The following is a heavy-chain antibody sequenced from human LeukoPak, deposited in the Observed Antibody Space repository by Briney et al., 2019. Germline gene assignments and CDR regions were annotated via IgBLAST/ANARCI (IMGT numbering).Heavy chain of an antibody. CDR1: GGSISRYY. CDR3: ARAEHQLGYYFDY. V-gene: IGHV4-59*01. J-gene: IGHJ4*02. CDR2: IYSSGST. Sequence: SETLSLTCTVSGGSISRYYWSWLRQPPGKGLEWIGYIYSSGSTNYTPSLKTRVTISVDTPKNQFSLKLSSVTAADTAVYYCARAEHQLGYYFDYWGQGTLVTVSS. D-gene: IGHD6-13*01.